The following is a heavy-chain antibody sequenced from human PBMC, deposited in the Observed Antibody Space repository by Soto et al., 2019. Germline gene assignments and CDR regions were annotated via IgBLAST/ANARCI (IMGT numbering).Heavy chain of an antibody. V-gene: IGHV4-4*07. J-gene: IGHJ2*01. CDR2: LSTSGRT. Sequence: SETLSLTCTVSGDSIGNFYWSWIRQPAGKGLESIGRLSTSGRTNYSPSLQSRVTMSLDTSKNRFSLRLTFVSAADTAVYFFARGMGRYFDLWGRGTLVSVSS. CDR1: GDSIGNFY. CDR3: ARGMGRYFDL. D-gene: IGHD2-8*01.